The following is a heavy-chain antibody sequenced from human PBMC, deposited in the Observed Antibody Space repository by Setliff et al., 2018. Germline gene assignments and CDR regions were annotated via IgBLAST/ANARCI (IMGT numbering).Heavy chain of an antibody. CDR3: AREGRWDYSYPIY. CDR2: ISSSGTS. V-gene: IGHV4-39*01. D-gene: IGHD4-4*01. CDR1: DDSIYSDYCF. J-gene: IGHJ4*02. Sequence: PSETLSLTCSVSDDSIYSDYCFWGWIRQPPGKGLEWIGTISSSGTSKYNSSLGGRATLSIDVPERQFALRLSSVTDADTAVYFCAREGRWDYSYPIYWGQGIRVTVSS.